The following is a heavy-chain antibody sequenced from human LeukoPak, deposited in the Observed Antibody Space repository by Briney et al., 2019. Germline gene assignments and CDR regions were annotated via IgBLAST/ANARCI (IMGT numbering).Heavy chain of an antibody. CDR2: ISYDGSNK. D-gene: IGHD2-2*01. Sequence: GRSLRLSCAASGFTFSSYGMHWVRQAPGKGLEWVAVISYDGSNKYYADSVKGRFTISRDNSKNTLYLQMNSLRAEDTAVYYCAKTDIAIMVPAAERGPDYWGQGTLVTVSS. V-gene: IGHV3-30*18. CDR3: AKTDIAIMVPAAERGPDY. J-gene: IGHJ4*02. CDR1: GFTFSSYG.